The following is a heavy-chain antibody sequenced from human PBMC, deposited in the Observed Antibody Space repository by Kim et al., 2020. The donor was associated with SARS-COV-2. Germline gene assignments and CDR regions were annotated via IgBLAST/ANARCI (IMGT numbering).Heavy chain of an antibody. V-gene: IGHV4-59*08. Sequence: PSLKGRITISVDTSKNQFSLKLSSVTAADTAVYYCARRAGDYGSGSHFDYWGQGTLVTVSS. J-gene: IGHJ4*02. D-gene: IGHD3-10*01. CDR3: ARRAGDYGSGSHFDY.